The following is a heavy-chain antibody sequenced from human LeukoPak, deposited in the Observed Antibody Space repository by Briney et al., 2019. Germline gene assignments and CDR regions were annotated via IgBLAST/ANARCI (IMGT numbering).Heavy chain of an antibody. D-gene: IGHD5-12*01. Sequence: PSETLSLTCSVSGGSLTSGSYYWSWIRQPAWKGLEWIGRISSSGSTNYNPSLKSRVTISVDTSKNQFSLKLSSVTAADTAVYYCARVKRGYSGHPDYWGQGTLVTVSS. V-gene: IGHV4-61*02. CDR3: ARVKRGYSGHPDY. CDR1: GGSLTSGSYY. CDR2: ISSSGST. J-gene: IGHJ4*02.